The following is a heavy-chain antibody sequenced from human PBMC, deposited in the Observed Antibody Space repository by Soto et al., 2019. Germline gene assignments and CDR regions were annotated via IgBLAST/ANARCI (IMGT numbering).Heavy chain of an antibody. CDR2: ISGSGGTT. Sequence: EVQLLESGGGLVQPGGSLRLSCAASGFTFSNYAMTCVRQAPGKGLEWVSAISGSGGTTYYADSVKGRFTISSDNSKNTVYLQMNSLRAEDTAIYYCASRNYYDIRCHYYWYYFDYWGQGNLVTDSS. CDR3: ASRNYYDIRCHYYWYYFDY. J-gene: IGHJ4*02. V-gene: IGHV3-23*01. CDR1: GFTFSNYA. D-gene: IGHD3-22*01.